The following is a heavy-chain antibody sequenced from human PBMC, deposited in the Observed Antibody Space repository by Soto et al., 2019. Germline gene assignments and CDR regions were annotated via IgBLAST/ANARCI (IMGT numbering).Heavy chain of an antibody. CDR1: GYSITNGYY. Sequence: TSETLSLTCAVSGYSITNGYYWGWIRQPPGKGLEGIGSIYQSGNTYYKPSLKSRVTLSIDTYKKQFSLKLPSLTAADTAMYYCARVKLAGRGSFHDWGQGTLVTVS. CDR2: IYQSGNT. CDR3: ARVKLAGRGSFHD. J-gene: IGHJ4*02. D-gene: IGHD3-3*02. V-gene: IGHV4-38-2*01.